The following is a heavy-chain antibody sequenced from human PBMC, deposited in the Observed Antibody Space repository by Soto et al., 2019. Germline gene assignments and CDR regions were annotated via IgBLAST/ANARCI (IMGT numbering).Heavy chain of an antibody. D-gene: IGHD2-21*02. CDR2: IYYSGST. Sequence: SQTRSLTWTATGDSISSRSYYWGWIRQPPGKGLEWFGSIYYSGSTYNNPSLRSRVSMSIDTSKDQFSLKLKSVTAADTALYFCARQRTSVVTQAYFDVWGQGSLVTV. J-gene: IGHJ4*02. V-gene: IGHV4-39*01. CDR3: ARQRTSVVTQAYFDV. CDR1: GDSISSRSYY.